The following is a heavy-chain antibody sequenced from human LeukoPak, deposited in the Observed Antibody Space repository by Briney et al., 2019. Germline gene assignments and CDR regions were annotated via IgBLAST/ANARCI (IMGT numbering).Heavy chain of an antibody. D-gene: IGHD1-26*01. J-gene: IGHJ4*02. CDR2: IYYSGST. CDR1: GGSISSYY. CDR3: ASQLSGSYPYYFDY. Sequence: SETLSLTCTVSGGSISSYYWSWIRQPPGKGLEWIGYIYYSGSTNYNPSLKSRVTISVDTSKNQFSLKLSSVTAADTAVYYCASQLSGSYPYYFDYWGQGTLVTVSS. V-gene: IGHV4-59*01.